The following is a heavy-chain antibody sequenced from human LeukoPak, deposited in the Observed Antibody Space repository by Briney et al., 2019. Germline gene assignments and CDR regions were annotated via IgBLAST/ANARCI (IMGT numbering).Heavy chain of an antibody. Sequence: SETLSLTCTVSGGSISSYYWSWIRQPPGKGLEWIGYIYYSGSTNYNPSLKSRVTMSVDTSKNQFSLKLTSVTAADTAVYYCARYDFNKYFDYWGQGILVTVSS. CDR3: ARYDFNKYFDY. CDR2: IYYSGST. J-gene: IGHJ4*02. D-gene: IGHD3-3*01. V-gene: IGHV4-59*01. CDR1: GGSISSYY.